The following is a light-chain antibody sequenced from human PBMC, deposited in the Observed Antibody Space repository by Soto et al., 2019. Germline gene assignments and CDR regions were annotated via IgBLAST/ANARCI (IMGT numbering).Light chain of an antibody. V-gene: IGKV1-5*01. CDR2: DAS. Sequence: DIQMTQSPSTLSASVGDRVTITCRASQSISHFLAWYQQKLGKAPKLLIYDASSLESGVSSRFSGSGSGTDVTLTISSLQPDDFATYYCQQYHSYWGTFGQGTKVEIK. CDR1: QSISHF. CDR3: QQYHSYWGT. J-gene: IGKJ1*01.